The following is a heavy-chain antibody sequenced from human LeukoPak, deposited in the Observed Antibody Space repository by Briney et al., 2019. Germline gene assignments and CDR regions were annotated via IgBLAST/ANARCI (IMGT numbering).Heavy chain of an antibody. CDR3: ARHYDSSGYPIFDY. D-gene: IGHD3-22*01. CDR2: IYYSGST. Sequence: PSETLSLTCTVSGGSISSSSYYWGWIRQPPGTGLEWIGSIYYSGSTYYNPSLKSRVTISVDTSKNQFSLKLSSVTAADTAVYYCARHYDSSGYPIFDYWGQGTLVTVSS. CDR1: GGSISSSSYY. V-gene: IGHV4-39*01. J-gene: IGHJ4*02.